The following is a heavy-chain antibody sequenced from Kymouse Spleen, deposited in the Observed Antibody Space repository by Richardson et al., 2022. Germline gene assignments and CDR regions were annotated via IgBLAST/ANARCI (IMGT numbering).Heavy chain of an antibody. J-gene: IGHJ2*01. CDR1: GFTFSSYG. D-gene: IGHD2-8*01. CDR2: ISYDGSNK. Sequence: QVQLVESGGGVVQPGRSLRLSCAASGFTFSSYGMHWVRQAPGKGLEWVAVISYDGSNKYYADSVKGRFTISRDNSKNTLYLQMNSLRAEDTAVYYCAKSDCTNGVCYNWYFDLWGRGTLVTVSS. V-gene: IGHV3-30*18. CDR3: AKSDCTNGVCYNWYFDL.